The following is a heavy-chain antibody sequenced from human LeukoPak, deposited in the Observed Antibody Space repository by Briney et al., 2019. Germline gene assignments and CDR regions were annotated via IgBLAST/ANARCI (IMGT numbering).Heavy chain of an antibody. Sequence: GASVKVSCKASGYTFTSYGISWVRQAPGQGLEWMGWISAYNGNTNYAQKLQGRVTMTTDTSTSTAYIELRSLRSDDTAVYYCARDEIAVAGTVDYWGQGTLVTVSS. CDR2: ISAYNGNT. V-gene: IGHV1-18*01. J-gene: IGHJ4*02. CDR1: GYTFTSYG. CDR3: ARDEIAVAGTVDY. D-gene: IGHD6-19*01.